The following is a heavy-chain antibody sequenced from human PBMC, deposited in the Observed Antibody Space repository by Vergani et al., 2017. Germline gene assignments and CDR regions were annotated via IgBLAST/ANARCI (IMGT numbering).Heavy chain of an antibody. D-gene: IGHD3-22*01. J-gene: IGHJ4*02. V-gene: IGHV4-34*01. CDR1: GGSFSGYY. CDR2: INHSGST. Sequence: QVQLQQWGAGLLKPSETLSLTCAVYGGSFSGYYWSWIRQPPGKGLEWIGEINHSGSTNYNPSLKSRVTISVDTSKNQFSLKLSSVTAADTAVYYCARAAYYYDSSGYPGPFDYWGQGTLVTVSS. CDR3: ARAAYYYDSSGYPGPFDY.